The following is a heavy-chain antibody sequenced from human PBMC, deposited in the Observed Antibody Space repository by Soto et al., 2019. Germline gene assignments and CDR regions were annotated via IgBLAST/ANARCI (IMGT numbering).Heavy chain of an antibody. Sequence: SETLSLTCTVSGASISSYYWSWIRQPPGKGLEWSGYIYYSGSTNYNPSRKSRVTISVDTTKNQFSLKLSSVTAADTAVYYCARERVWTTVSTGVPRLCDYWGQGTRVTVSS. CDR1: GASISSYY. V-gene: IGHV4-59*01. D-gene: IGHD4-17*01. CDR2: IYYSGST. J-gene: IGHJ4*02. CDR3: ARERVWTTVSTGVPRLCDY.